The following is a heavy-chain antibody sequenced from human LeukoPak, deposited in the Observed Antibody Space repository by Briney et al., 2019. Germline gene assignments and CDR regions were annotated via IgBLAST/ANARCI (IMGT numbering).Heavy chain of an antibody. D-gene: IGHD1-26*01. CDR1: AHTFSNYW. CDR3: AATSRFYDSLDF. Sequence: GESLKISCGGSAHTFSNYWIAWVRQLPGKGLESVGIIYPGDSETRYSPSFQGQVTISVDMSSSTAYLQWSSLKSSDSAMYYCAATSRFYDSLDFWGQGTLVTVSS. V-gene: IGHV5-51*01. CDR2: IYPGDSET. J-gene: IGHJ4*02.